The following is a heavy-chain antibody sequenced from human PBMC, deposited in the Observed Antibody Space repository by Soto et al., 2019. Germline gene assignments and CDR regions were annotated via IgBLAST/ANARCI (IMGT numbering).Heavy chain of an antibody. V-gene: IGHV4-59*08. Sequence: SETLSLTCTVSGVSIISYYWSWIRQPPGKGLEWIGYIYYSGSTNYNPSLKSRVTISVDTSKNQFSLKPSSVTAADTAVYYCARHDYDYGDSATKFDPWGQGTLVTVSS. CDR1: GVSIISYY. J-gene: IGHJ5*02. CDR3: ARHDYDYGDSATKFDP. D-gene: IGHD4-17*01. CDR2: IYYSGST.